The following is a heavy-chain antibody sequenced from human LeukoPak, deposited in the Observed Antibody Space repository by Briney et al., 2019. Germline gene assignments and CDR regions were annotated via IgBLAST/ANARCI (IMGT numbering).Heavy chain of an antibody. V-gene: IGHV3-7*01. D-gene: IGHD5-24*01. CDR2: IKQDGSET. CDR1: GFTFSNYW. J-gene: IGHJ4*02. Sequence: PGGSLRLSCAASGFTFSNYWMNWVRQAPGKGLECLANIKQDGSETYYADSVKGRFTISRDNAKNSLYLHMNSLGAEDTAVYYCARETPRRGETRDGYRWGQGTLVTVSS. CDR3: ARETPRRGETRDGYR.